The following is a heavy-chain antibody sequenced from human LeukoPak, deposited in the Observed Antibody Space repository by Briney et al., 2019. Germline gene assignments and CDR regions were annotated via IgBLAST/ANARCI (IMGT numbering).Heavy chain of an antibody. CDR3: ARAVADAIDY. V-gene: IGHV3-30*03. D-gene: IGHD6-19*01. CDR2: ISYDGSNK. CDR1: GFTFSSYG. J-gene: IGHJ4*02. Sequence: GGSLRLSCAASGFTFSSYGMHWVRQAPGKGLEWVAVISYDGSNKYYADSVKGRFTISRDNSKNTLYLQMNSLRAEDTAVHYCARAVADAIDYWGQGTLVTVSS.